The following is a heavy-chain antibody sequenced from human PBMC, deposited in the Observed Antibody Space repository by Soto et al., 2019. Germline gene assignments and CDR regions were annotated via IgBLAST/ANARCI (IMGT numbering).Heavy chain of an antibody. CDR1: GYSFATSG. V-gene: IGHV1-18*01. Sequence: QVKLVQSGTEVKKPGASIKVSCKASGYSFATSGMSWVRQAPGQGLEWMGWISVYNGNTNYAQKFHGRVTMTADTSTTTAYLELTSLRSDDTAVYYCAREFQYDSGGFHELYFWGQGTLVTVSS. D-gene: IGHD3-22*01. CDR3: AREFQYDSGGFHELYF. J-gene: IGHJ4*02. CDR2: ISVYNGNT.